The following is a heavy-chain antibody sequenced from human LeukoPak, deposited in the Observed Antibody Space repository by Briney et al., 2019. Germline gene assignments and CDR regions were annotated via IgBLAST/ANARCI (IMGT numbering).Heavy chain of an antibody. V-gene: IGHV3-48*04. J-gene: IGHJ4*02. CDR1: GFTFSSYS. Sequence: GGSLRLSCAASGFTFSSYSMNWVRQAPGKGLEWVSYISSSSSTIYYADSVKGRFTISRDNAKNSLYLQMNSLRAKDTAVYYCARGLLVGATTLDYWGQGTLVTVSS. CDR3: ARGLLVGATTLDY. CDR2: ISSSSSTI. D-gene: IGHD1-26*01.